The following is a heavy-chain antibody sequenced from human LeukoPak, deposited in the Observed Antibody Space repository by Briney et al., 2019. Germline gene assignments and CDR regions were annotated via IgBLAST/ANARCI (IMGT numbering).Heavy chain of an antibody. V-gene: IGHV3-23*01. Sequence: GGSLRLSCAASGFTFSSYAMSWVRQAPRKGLEWVSVVSGSGSSTDYADSVKGRFTISRDNAKNTLYLQMSSLSAEDTAVYYCAKMNVLTGYYTPNFDFWGQGTLVTVSS. CDR3: AKMNVLTGYYTPNFDF. CDR1: GFTFSSYA. CDR2: VSGSGSST. D-gene: IGHD3-9*01. J-gene: IGHJ4*02.